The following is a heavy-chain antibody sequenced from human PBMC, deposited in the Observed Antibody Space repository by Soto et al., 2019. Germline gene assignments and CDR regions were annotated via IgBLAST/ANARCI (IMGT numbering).Heavy chain of an antibody. CDR1: GGSFSGYY. CDR2: INHSGST. Sequence: SETLSLTCAVYGGSFSGYYWSWIRQPPGKGLEWIGEINHSGSTNYNPSLKSRVTISVDTSKNQFSLKLSSVTAADTAVYYCGRTGDSDGMDVWGQGTTVTVSS. D-gene: IGHD3-16*01. J-gene: IGHJ6*02. V-gene: IGHV4-34*01. CDR3: GRTGDSDGMDV.